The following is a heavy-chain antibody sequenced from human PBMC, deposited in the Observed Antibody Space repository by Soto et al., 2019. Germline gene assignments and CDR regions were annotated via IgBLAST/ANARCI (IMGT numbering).Heavy chain of an antibody. CDR1: GGSISSYY. CDR3: ARHETLNGDYDD. Sequence: PSETLSLTCTASGGSISSYYWSWIRQPPGKGLEWIGYSYYSGSTNYNPSLKSRVTISVDTSKNQFSLKLSSVTAADTAVYYCARHETLNGDYDDWGQGTLVTVSS. J-gene: IGHJ4*02. CDR2: SYYSGST. V-gene: IGHV4-59*08. D-gene: IGHD4-17*01.